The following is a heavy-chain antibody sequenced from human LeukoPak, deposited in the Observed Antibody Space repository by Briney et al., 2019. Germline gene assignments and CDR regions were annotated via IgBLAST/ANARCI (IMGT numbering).Heavy chain of an antibody. D-gene: IGHD4-17*01. J-gene: IGHJ4*02. CDR1: GYTFTGVY. CDR3: ARAISTVTPDY. CDR2: INPNSGVT. V-gene: IGHV1-2*02. Sequence: ASVKVSCKASGYTFTGVYIHWVRQALGQGLEWMGWINPNSGVTTFAPRFQGRVTMTRDTSITTAYMEVISLRSDDTAVYYCARAISTVTPDYWGQGTLVTVSS.